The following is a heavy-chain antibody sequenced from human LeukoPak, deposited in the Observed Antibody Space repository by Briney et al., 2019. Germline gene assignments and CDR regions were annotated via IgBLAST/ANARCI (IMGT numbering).Heavy chain of an antibody. D-gene: IGHD3-9*01. J-gene: IGHJ4*02. V-gene: IGHV4-61*05. CDR3: ARGGYFDWSLH. CDR1: GGSISSSNYY. CDR2: IYYSGST. Sequence: PSETLSLTCTVSGGSISSSNYYWGWIRQPPGKGLEWIGYIYYSGSTNYNPSLKSRVTISVDTSKNQFSLKLSSVTAADTAVYYCARGGYFDWSLHWGQGTLVTVSS.